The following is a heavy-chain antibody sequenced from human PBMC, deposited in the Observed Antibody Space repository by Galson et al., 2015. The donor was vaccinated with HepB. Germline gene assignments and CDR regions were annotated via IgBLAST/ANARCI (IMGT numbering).Heavy chain of an antibody. CDR3: ARSGGYSYGRRHYYYYYYMDV. J-gene: IGHJ6*03. Sequence: TLSLTCTVSGGSISSGGYYWGWIRQHPGKGLEWIGYIYYSGSTYYNPSLKSRVTISVDTSKNQISLKLTSVTAADTAVYYCARSGGYSYGRRHYYYYYYMDVWGKGTTVAVSS. D-gene: IGHD5-18*01. CDR2: IYYSGST. V-gene: IGHV4-31*03. CDR1: GGSISSGGYY.